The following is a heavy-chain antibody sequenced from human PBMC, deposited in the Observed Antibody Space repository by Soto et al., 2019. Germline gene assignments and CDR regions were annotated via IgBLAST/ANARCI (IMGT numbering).Heavy chain of an antibody. V-gene: IGHV3-53*01. CDR1: GLSVTANY. J-gene: IGHJ3*02. CDR2: IYRGGGT. Sequence: ESGGGLIQPGGSLRLICAASGLSVTANYMTWVRQAPGKGLEWLSIIYRGGGTYYADSLKGRAIISRDGSRNMVFLQVNSLTAEDAGVYYCARRDDSETFDIWGRGTAVNVSS. CDR3: ARRDDSETFDI. D-gene: IGHD5-18*01.